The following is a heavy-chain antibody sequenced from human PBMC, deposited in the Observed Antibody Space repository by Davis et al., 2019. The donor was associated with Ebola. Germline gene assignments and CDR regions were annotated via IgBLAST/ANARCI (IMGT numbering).Heavy chain of an antibody. CDR3: VRDGDFYYSSGYLSYFDY. CDR1: GFTFSSYW. Sequence: GESLKISCAASGFTFSSYWMSWVRQAPGKGLEWVANIKQDGSEKYYAESLKGRFTISRDNSKNTMYLHMNSLRADDTAIYYCVRDGDFYYSSGYLSYFDYWGQGSLVTVSS. V-gene: IGHV3-7*01. D-gene: IGHD3-22*01. J-gene: IGHJ4*02. CDR2: IKQDGSEK.